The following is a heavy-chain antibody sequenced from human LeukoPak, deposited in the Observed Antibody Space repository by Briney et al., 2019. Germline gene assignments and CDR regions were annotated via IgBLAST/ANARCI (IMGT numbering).Heavy chain of an antibody. CDR1: GFTFSSYW. D-gene: IGHD6-19*01. CDR3: ARRGAVAATYYYDY. V-gene: IGHV3-74*01. CDR2: INGDGRTT. J-gene: IGHJ4*02. Sequence: GGSLRLSCAASGFTFSSYWMHWVRQAPGKGLMWVSRINGDGRTTNYADSVQGRFTISRDSAKNTLYLQMNSLTAEDTAVYYCARRGAVAATYYYDYWGQGTLVTVSS.